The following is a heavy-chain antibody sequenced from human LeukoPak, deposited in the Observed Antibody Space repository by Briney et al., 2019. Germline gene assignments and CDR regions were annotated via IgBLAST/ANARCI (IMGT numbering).Heavy chain of an antibody. CDR1: GGSISSYY. Sequence: SETLSLTCTVSGGSISSYYWSWIRQPPGKGLEWIGYIYYSGSTSYNPSLKSRVTISVDTSKNQFSLKLSSVTAADTAVYYCAREYYYDSSGYSPGFDYWGQGTLVTVSS. D-gene: IGHD3-22*01. CDR2: IYYSGST. CDR3: AREYYYDSSGYSPGFDY. V-gene: IGHV4-59*01. J-gene: IGHJ4*02.